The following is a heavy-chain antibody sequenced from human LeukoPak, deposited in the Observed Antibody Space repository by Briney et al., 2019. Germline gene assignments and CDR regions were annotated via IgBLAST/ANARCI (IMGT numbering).Heavy chain of an antibody. CDR1: GFILTSYW. D-gene: IGHD6-19*01. J-gene: IGHJ6*03. CDR3: ARVSSSGWDYYYYYYMDV. V-gene: IGHV3-7*01. CDR2: IKQDGSEK. Sequence: GGSLRLSCAASGFILTSYWMSWVRQAPGKGLEWVANIKQDGSEKYYVDSVKGRFTISRDNAKNSLYLQMNSLRADDTAVYYCARVSSSGWDYYYYYYMDVWGKGITVTVSS.